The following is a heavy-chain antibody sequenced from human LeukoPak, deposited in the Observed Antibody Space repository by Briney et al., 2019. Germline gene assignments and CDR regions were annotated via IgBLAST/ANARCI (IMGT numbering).Heavy chain of an antibody. CDR1: GGTFSSYA. Sequence: GASVKVSCKASGGTFSSYAISWVRQAPGQGLEWMGRIIPILGTADYAQKLQGRVTITTDESTSTAYMELSSLRSEDTAVYYCARSSLHCSSTSWPQRAEYFQHWGQGTLVTVPS. D-gene: IGHD2-2*01. CDR2: IIPILGTA. CDR3: ARSSLHCSSTSWPQRAEYFQH. J-gene: IGHJ1*01. V-gene: IGHV1-69*05.